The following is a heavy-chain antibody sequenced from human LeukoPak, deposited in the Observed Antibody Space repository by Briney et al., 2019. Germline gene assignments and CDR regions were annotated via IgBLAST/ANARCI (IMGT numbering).Heavy chain of an antibody. CDR3: AKGSDGDYGRPLDY. CDR2: ISAYNGNT. D-gene: IGHD4-17*01. Sequence: ASVKVSCEASGYPFDNFGLTWVRQAPGQGLEWMGWISAYNGNTHYAQKFRGRLTLTTETSTSTAYLELRSLKSDDTAVYYCAKGSDGDYGRPLDYWGQGTLVTVSS. V-gene: IGHV1-18*01. CDR1: GYPFDNFG. J-gene: IGHJ4*02.